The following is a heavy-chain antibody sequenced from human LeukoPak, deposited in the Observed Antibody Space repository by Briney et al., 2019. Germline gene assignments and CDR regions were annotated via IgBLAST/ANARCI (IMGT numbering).Heavy chain of an antibody. CDR2: IYYSGST. J-gene: IGHJ4*02. Sequence: SESLSLTCTVSGGSISSSSYYWGWIRQPPGKGLEWIGSIYYSGSTYYNPSLKSRVTISVDTSKNQFSLKLSSVTAADTAVYYCARPYCTNGVCYELDYWGQGTLVTVSS. V-gene: IGHV4-39*01. D-gene: IGHD2-8*01. CDR1: GGSISSSSYY. CDR3: ARPYCTNGVCYELDY.